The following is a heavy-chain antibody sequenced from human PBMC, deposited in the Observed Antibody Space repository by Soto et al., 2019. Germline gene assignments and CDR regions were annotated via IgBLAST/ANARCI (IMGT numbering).Heavy chain of an antibody. D-gene: IGHD2-15*01. J-gene: IGHJ1*01. V-gene: IGHV3-73*02. CDR1: GFTFSGST. CDR2: IRSTANDYAT. Sequence: EVQLVQSGGGLVQPGGALKLSCAASGFTFSGSTVHWVRQASGEGLQWVGRIRSTANDYATTYIASVKGRFTISRDDSRHTAYLQMSDLKTEDTAVYYCTGGYCTGGTCYFGYFQHWGQCALVTVFS. CDR3: TGGYCTGGTCYFGYFQH.